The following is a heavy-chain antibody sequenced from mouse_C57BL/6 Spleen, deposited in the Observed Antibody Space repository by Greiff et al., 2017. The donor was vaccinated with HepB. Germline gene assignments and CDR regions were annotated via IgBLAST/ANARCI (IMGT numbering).Heavy chain of an antibody. CDR2: IDPETGGT. J-gene: IGHJ2*01. V-gene: IGHV1-15*01. CDR3: TRRGLDH. Sequence: VQLQQSGAELVRPGASVTLSCKASGYTFTDYEMHWVKQTPVHGLEWIGAIDPETGGTAYNQKFKGKAILTADKSSSTAYMALRSLTSEDSAVYYCTRRGLDHWGQGTTLTVSS. CDR1: GYTFTDYE. D-gene: IGHD2-2*01.